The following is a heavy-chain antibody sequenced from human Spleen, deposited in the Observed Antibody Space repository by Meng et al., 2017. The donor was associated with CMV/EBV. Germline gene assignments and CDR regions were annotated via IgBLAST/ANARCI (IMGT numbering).Heavy chain of an antibody. J-gene: IGHJ4*02. CDR1: GYTFTSYD. V-gene: IGHV1-8*01. D-gene: IGHD2-8*02. CDR2: MNPNSGNT. Sequence: ASVKVSCKASGYTFTSYDINWVRQATGQGLEWMGWMNPNSGNTGYAQKFQGRVTITADKSTSTSYMELSSLRSEDTAVYYCVRLDCTSDSCFAGGTDYWGQGTLVTVSS. CDR3: VRLDCTSDSCFAGGTDY.